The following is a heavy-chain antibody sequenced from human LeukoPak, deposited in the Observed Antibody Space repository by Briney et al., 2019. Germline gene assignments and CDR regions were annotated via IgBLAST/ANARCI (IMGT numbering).Heavy chain of an antibody. V-gene: IGHV4-34*01. Sequence: SETLSLTCAVYGGSFSGYYWSWIRQPPGKGPEWIGEINHSGSTNYNPSLKSRVTISVDTSKNQFSLKLSSVTAADTAVYYCASGLDDYSNYWYFDLWGRGTLATVSS. D-gene: IGHD4-11*01. J-gene: IGHJ2*01. CDR1: GGSFSGYY. CDR2: INHSGST. CDR3: ASGLDDYSNYWYFDL.